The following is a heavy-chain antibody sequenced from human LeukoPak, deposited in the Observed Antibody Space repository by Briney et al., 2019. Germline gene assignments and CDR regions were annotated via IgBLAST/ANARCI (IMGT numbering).Heavy chain of an antibody. Sequence: SETLSLTCTVSGGSISSYYWSWIRQPPGKGLEWIGYIYYSGSTNYNPSLKSRVTISIDTSKNQFSLKLSSVTAADTAVYYCARGLWFGDENPPYFDYWGQGTLVTVSS. J-gene: IGHJ4*02. CDR1: GGSISSYY. D-gene: IGHD3-10*01. V-gene: IGHV4-59*08. CDR3: ARGLWFGDENPPYFDY. CDR2: IYYSGST.